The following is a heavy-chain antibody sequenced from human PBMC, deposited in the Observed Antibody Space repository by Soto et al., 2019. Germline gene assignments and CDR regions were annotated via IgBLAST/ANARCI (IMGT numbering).Heavy chain of an antibody. CDR3: ARDHYVYDILTGYGYYYGMDG. Sequence: QVQLQESGPGLVKPSQTLSLTCTVSGGSISSGDYYWSWIRQPPGKGLEWIGYIYYSGSTYYNPSLKSRVTISVDTSKNQFSLKLSSVTAADTAVYYCARDHYVYDILTGYGYYYGMDGWGQGTTVTVSS. CDR1: GGSISSGDYY. D-gene: IGHD3-9*01. CDR2: IYYSGST. J-gene: IGHJ6*02. V-gene: IGHV4-30-4*01.